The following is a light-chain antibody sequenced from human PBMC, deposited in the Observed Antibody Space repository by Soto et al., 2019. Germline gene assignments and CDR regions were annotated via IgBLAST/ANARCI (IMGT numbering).Light chain of an antibody. Sequence: DIQLTQSPSFLSASVGDRVTITCRASQAISSYLAWYQQKPGEAPKLLIYAASTLQSGVPSRFSGSGSGTEFPLTLSSLQPEDFATYYCQQLNSYPLVFGGGTKVEIK. CDR2: AAS. CDR1: QAISSY. CDR3: QQLNSYPLV. V-gene: IGKV1-9*01. J-gene: IGKJ4*01.